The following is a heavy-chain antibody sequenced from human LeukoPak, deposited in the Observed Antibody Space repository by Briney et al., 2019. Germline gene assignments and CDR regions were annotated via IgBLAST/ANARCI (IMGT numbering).Heavy chain of an antibody. D-gene: IGHD5-18*01. J-gene: IGHJ4*02. Sequence: SVKVSCKASGGTFSSYAVSWVRQAPGQGPEWMGGIIPIFGTANYAQKFQGIVTITADESTSTAYMELSSLRSEDTAVYYCATPAGGYSYGRYFDYWGQGTLVTVSS. CDR3: ATPAGGYSYGRYFDY. CDR1: GGTFSSYA. CDR2: IIPIFGTA. V-gene: IGHV1-69*01.